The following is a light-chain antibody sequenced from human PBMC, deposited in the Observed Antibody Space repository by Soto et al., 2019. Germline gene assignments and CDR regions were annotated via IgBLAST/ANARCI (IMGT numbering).Light chain of an antibody. V-gene: IGLV2-8*01. CDR1: SSDVGGSGL. Sequence: QSALTQPASVSGSPGQSITISCTGTSSDVGGSGLVSWYQFHPGKAPKLMIYEVSKRPSGVPDRFSGSKSGNTASLTVSGLQAEDEADYYCSSYAGSNTDYVFGTGTKVTVL. CDR3: SSYAGSNTDYV. CDR2: EVS. J-gene: IGLJ1*01.